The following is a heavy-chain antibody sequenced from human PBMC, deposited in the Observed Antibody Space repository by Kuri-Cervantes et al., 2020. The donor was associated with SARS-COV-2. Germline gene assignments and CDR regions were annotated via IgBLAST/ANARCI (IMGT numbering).Heavy chain of an antibody. Sequence: SETLSLTCSVSGGSVSSGSYYWNWIRQPPGKGLEWIGEIYHSGSTNYNPFLKSRVTISVDKSKNQFSLKLSSVTAADTAVYYCARSGEDYPFDYWGQGTLVTVSS. CDR1: GGSVSSGSYY. CDR3: ARSGEDYPFDY. CDR2: IYHSGST. D-gene: IGHD3-10*01. J-gene: IGHJ4*02. V-gene: IGHV4-39*07.